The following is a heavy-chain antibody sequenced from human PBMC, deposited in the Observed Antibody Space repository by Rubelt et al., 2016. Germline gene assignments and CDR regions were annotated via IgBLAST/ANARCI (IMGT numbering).Heavy chain of an antibody. V-gene: IGHV1-2*02. CDR3: ARDLNYGPDY. Sequence: QVQLVQSGAEVKNPGASMKVSCKASGFKFTGYFMHWIRQAPGQGLEWMGWIHPDSGVTNYAQKFQGRVSITRETSITTVELELRTLTFDDTAVYYCARDLNYGPDYWGQGTLVTVSS. J-gene: IGHJ4*02. CDR1: GFKFTGYF. D-gene: IGHD4-11*01. CDR2: IHPDSGVT.